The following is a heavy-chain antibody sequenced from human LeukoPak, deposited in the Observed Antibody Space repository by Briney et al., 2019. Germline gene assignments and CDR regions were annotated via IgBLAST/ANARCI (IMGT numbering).Heavy chain of an antibody. CDR3: ARDLGPYYDTSDNWFDP. CDR2: ISGSGGST. CDR1: GFTFSSYG. D-gene: IGHD3-22*01. V-gene: IGHV3-23*01. J-gene: IGHJ5*02. Sequence: PGGSLRLSCAASGFTFSSYGMSWVRQAPGKGLEWVSAISGSGGSTYYADSVKGRFTISRDNAKNTLNLQMNSLRAEDTAVYYCARDLGPYYDTSDNWFDPWGQGTLVTVSS.